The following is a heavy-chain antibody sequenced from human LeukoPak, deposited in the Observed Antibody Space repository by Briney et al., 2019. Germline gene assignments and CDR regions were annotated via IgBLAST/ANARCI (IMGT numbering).Heavy chain of an antibody. CDR2: INHSGST. D-gene: IGHD3-10*01. Sequence: PSETLSLTCAVYGGSFGGYYWSWIRQPPGKGLEWIGEINHSGSTNYNPSLKSRVTISVDTSKNQFSLKLSSVTAADTAVYYCARRTRVGWYFDLWGRGTPVTVSS. CDR1: GGSFGGYY. V-gene: IGHV4-34*01. CDR3: ARRTRVGWYFDL. J-gene: IGHJ2*01.